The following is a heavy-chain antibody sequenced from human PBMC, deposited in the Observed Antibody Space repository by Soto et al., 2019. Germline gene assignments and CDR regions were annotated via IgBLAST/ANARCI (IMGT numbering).Heavy chain of an antibody. D-gene: IGHD2-8*01. J-gene: IGHJ4*02. V-gene: IGHV4-61*01. CDR3: ARGGWMYLLDY. CDR1: GGSVSSGSYY. Sequence: PSETLSLTCTVSGGSVSSGSYYWSWIRQPPGKGLEWIGYIYYSGSTNYNPSLKSRVTISVDTSKNQFSLKLSSVTAADTAVDFGARGGWMYLLDYWCQGTLVTVSS. CDR2: IYYSGST.